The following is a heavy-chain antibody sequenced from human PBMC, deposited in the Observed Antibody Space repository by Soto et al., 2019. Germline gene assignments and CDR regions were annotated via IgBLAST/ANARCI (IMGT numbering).Heavy chain of an antibody. J-gene: IGHJ6*02. CDR1: GGSISTYY. Sequence: SETLSLTCTVSGGSISTYYWSWIRRPPGKGLGWFGYIYNSGSTHSNPSLQSRVTISVDTSKNQFSLKLSSVTAADTAIYYCARARITMVREVIKYNMDVWGQGTTVTVSS. CDR2: IYNSGST. D-gene: IGHD3-10*01. CDR3: ARARITMVREVIKYNMDV. V-gene: IGHV4-59*01.